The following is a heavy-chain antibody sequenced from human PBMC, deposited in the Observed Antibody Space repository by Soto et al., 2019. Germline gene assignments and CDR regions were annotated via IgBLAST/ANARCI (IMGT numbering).Heavy chain of an antibody. CDR3: TGGGWLQLLGSY. CDR2: IDSSGVKK. D-gene: IGHD5-12*01. CDR1: GFTFSGLY. V-gene: IGHV3-11*04. J-gene: IGHJ4*02. Sequence: PGGSLRLSCAASGFTFSGLYMSWIRQAPGKGLEWVSCIDSSGVKKYYAESVRGRFTISRDNAENSLYLQMNSLRAEDTAIYYCTGGGWLQLLGSYWGQGTLVTVSS.